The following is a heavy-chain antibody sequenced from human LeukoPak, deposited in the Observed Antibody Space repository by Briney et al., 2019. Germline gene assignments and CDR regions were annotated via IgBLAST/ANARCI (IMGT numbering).Heavy chain of an antibody. CDR2: IYYSGST. Sequence: PSETLSLTCTVSGGSISSSSYYWGWIRQPPGKGLEWIGSIYYSGSTYYNPSLKSRVTISVDTSKNQFSLKLSSVTAADTAVYYCARVGSDGATLFDYWGQGTLVTVSS. V-gene: IGHV4-39*01. CDR3: ARVGSDGATLFDY. J-gene: IGHJ4*02. D-gene: IGHD1-26*01. CDR1: GGSISSSSYY.